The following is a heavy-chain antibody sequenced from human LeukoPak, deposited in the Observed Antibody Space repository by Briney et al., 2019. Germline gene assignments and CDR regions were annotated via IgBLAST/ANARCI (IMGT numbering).Heavy chain of an antibody. CDR2: IYYSGST. J-gene: IGHJ3*02. CDR1: GGSISSGGYY. D-gene: IGHD4-23*01. V-gene: IGHV4-31*03. CDR3: ARAATVAAFDI. Sequence: SETLSLTCTVSGGSISSGGYYWSWIRQHPGQGLEWIGYIYYSGSTYYDPSLKSRVTICVDTSKNQFSLKLSSVTAADTAVYYCARAATVAAFDIWGQGTMVTVSS.